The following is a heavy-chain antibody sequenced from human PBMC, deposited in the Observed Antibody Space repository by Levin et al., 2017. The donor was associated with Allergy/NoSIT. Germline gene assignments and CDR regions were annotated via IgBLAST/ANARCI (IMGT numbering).Heavy chain of an antibody. Sequence: PSETLSLTCTVSGGSISSYYWSWIRQPPGKGLEWIGYIYYSGSTNYNPSLKSRVTISVDTSKNQCSLKLTSVTATDTAVYYCARLGRGTAMGHDYWGQGTLVTVSS. V-gene: IGHV4-59*08. CDR3: ARLGRGTAMGHDY. CDR1: GGSISSYY. J-gene: IGHJ4*02. D-gene: IGHD5-18*01. CDR2: IYYSGST.